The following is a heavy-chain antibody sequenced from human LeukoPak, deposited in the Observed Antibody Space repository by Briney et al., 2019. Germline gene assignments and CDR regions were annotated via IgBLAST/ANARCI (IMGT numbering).Heavy chain of an antibody. CDR3: ARLPSGGDYDPNWFDP. CDR1: GYSFTSYW. D-gene: IGHD4-17*01. V-gene: IGHV5-51*01. CDR2: IYPGDSDT. J-gene: IGHJ5*02. Sequence: GESLKISCKGSGYSFTSYWIGWVRQMPGKGLEWMGIIYPGDSDTRYSPSFQGQVSISADKSISTAYLQWSSLKASDTAMYYCARLPSGGDYDPNWFDPWGQGTLVTVSS.